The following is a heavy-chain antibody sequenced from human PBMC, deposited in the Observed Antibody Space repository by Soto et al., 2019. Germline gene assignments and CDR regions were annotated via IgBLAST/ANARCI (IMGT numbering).Heavy chain of an antibody. D-gene: IGHD6-25*01. CDR2: IYYSGST. V-gene: IGHV4-59*01. CDR1: GGSISSYY. Sequence: KTSETLSLTCTVSGGSISSYYWSWIRQPPGKGLEWIGYIYYSGSTNYNPSLKSRVTISVDTSKNQFSLKLSSVTAADTAVYYCARDFGGYVNDAFDIWGQGTMVTVSS. J-gene: IGHJ3*02. CDR3: ARDFGGYVNDAFDI.